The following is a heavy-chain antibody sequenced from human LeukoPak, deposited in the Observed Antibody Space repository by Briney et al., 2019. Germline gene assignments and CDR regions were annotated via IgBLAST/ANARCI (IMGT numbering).Heavy chain of an antibody. J-gene: IGHJ5*02. D-gene: IGHD4-17*01. CDR2: ISSSGSTI. CDR1: GFTFSSYE. Sequence: GGSLRLSCAASGFTFSSYEMNWVRQAPGKGLEWVSYISSSGSTIYYTDSVKGRFTISRDNAKNSLYLQMNSLRVEDTAVYYCARDRVTTPLVNWFDPWGQGTLVTVSS. CDR3: ARDRVTTPLVNWFDP. V-gene: IGHV3-48*03.